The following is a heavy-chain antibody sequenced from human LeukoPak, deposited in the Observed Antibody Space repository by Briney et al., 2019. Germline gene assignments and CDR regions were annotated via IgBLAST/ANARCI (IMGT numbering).Heavy chain of an antibody. CDR1: GFTFTNAW. Sequence: GGSLRLSCVASGFTFTNAWMSWVRQAPGKGLEWVGRIKSKADGGTTDYAAPVKDRFNISRDDSKNTLYLQMNSLKTEDTAVYYCITDLRWEMILDYWGQGTLVTVSS. CDR3: ITDLRWEMILDY. D-gene: IGHD1-26*01. V-gene: IGHV3-15*01. CDR2: IKSKADGGTT. J-gene: IGHJ4*02.